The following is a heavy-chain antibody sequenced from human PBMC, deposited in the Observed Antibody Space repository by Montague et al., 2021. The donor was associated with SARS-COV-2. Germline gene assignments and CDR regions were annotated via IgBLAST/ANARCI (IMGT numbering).Heavy chain of an antibody. CDR2: TCYRSEWYF. CDR3: ARYSYSGTYFGLNDAFDI. Sequence: CAISGDSVSSHNAAWNWIRQSPSRGLEWLGRTCYRSEWYFDYAISLRGRITTNPDTFKNQFSLQLDSVTLDDTAVYYCARYSYSGTYFGLNDAFDIWGQGTLVTVSS. D-gene: IGHD1-26*01. V-gene: IGHV6-1*01. CDR1: GDSVSSHNAA. J-gene: IGHJ3*02.